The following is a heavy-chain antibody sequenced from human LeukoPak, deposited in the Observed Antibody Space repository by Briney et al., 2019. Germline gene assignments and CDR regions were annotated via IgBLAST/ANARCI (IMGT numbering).Heavy chain of an antibody. CDR1: GFSFSSFV. V-gene: IGHV3-30-3*01. Sequence: QPGGSLRLSCAVSGFSFSSFVMHWVHQAPGKGLEWVAAILPDGGNKHYADSVKGRVTISRDNSKNTLYLQMNSLRAEDTALYYCAIMTTVVTNFDYWGQGTLVTVSS. D-gene: IGHD4-23*01. CDR3: AIMTTVVTNFDY. J-gene: IGHJ4*02. CDR2: ILPDGGNK.